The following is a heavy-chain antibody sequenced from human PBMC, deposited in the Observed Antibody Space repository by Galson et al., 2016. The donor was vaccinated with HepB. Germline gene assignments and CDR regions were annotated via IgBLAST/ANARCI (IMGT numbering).Heavy chain of an antibody. V-gene: IGHV3-74*01. J-gene: IGHJ6*02. D-gene: IGHD6-19*01. CDR3: ARDYLGLGGMDV. CDR2: INSDGGST. Sequence: SLRLSCAASGFTFSNYWMHWVRQAPGKGLVWVSRINSDGGSTSYADSVKGRFTISRAKAKNTLYLQMNSLRVEDTAVYYCARDYLGLGGMDVWGQGTTVTVSS. CDR1: GFTFSNYW.